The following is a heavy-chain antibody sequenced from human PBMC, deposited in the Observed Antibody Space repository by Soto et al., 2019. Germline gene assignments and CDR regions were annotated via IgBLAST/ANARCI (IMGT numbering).Heavy chain of an antibody. CDR2: IRGSGGST. CDR1: GFTFSSYA. CDR3: ARRGSGSYYDY. J-gene: IGHJ4*02. D-gene: IGHD1-26*01. Sequence: EVQLLESGGGLVQHGGSLRLSCAASGFTFSSYAMRWVRQAPVKGLEWVSAIRGSGGSTYYADSVKGRFTNSRDNSKNTLYLQMNSLRAEDTAVYYCARRGSGSYYDYWGQGTLVTVSS. V-gene: IGHV3-23*01.